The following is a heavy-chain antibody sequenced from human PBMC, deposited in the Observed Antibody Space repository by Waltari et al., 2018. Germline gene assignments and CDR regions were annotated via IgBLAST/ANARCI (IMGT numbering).Heavy chain of an antibody. CDR3: ATATEYSSSSGAVDY. V-gene: IGHV1-69-2*01. CDR2: VDPEDGET. CDR1: GDTITDDE. D-gene: IGHD6-6*01. J-gene: IGHJ4*02. Sequence: EGQLEQWGGEGKKPGATVKISCTASGDTITDDEMDRVQEAAGKGLEWMGRVDPEDGETIYAEKFQGRVTITADTSTDTAYMELSSLRSEDTAVYYCATATEYSSSSGAVDYWGQGTLVTVSS.